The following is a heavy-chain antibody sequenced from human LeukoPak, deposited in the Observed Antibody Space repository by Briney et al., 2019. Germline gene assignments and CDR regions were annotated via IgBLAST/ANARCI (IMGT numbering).Heavy chain of an antibody. CDR3: GSKIGAADFDY. J-gene: IGHJ4*02. V-gene: IGHV3-7*01. Sequence: GGSLRLSCAASGFTFRSYWMSWVRQAPGKGLEWVANIKQDGSEKYYVDSVKGRFTISGDNAKNSLYLQMNSLRDEDTAVYYCGSKIGAADFDYWGQGTLVTVSS. D-gene: IGHD6-13*01. CDR2: IKQDGSEK. CDR1: GFTFRSYW.